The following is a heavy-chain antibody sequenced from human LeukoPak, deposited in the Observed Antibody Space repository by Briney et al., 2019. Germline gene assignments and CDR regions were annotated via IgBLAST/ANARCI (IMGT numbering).Heavy chain of an antibody. V-gene: IGHV3-23*01. CDR3: APLTGGYYFDY. CDR2: ISGSGGST. J-gene: IGHJ4*02. D-gene: IGHD1-20*01. Sequence: GGSLRLSCAASGFIFSSYAMSWVRQAPGKGLEWVSTISGSGGSTYYADSVKGRFTISRDNSKNTLYLQMNSLRAEDTAVYYCAPLTGGYYFDYWGQGTLVTVSS. CDR1: GFIFSSYA.